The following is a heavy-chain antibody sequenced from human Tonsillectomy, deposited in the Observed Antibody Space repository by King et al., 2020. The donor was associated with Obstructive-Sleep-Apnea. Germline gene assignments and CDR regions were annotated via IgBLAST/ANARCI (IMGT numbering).Heavy chain of an antibody. CDR1: GFTFSYYA. J-gene: IGHJ4*02. CDR3: AKDNSSSWGYFDY. Sequence: QLVESGVGLVQPGGSLRLSCAASGFTFSYYAMSWFRQAPGKGLEWASGISGIGVSAYYLDSVKGRLPISRDNSKNTLYLQMNSLRAEDTAVYYCAKDNSSSWGYFDYWGQGTLVTVSS. D-gene: IGHD6-6*01. V-gene: IGHV3-23*04. CDR2: ISGIGVSA.